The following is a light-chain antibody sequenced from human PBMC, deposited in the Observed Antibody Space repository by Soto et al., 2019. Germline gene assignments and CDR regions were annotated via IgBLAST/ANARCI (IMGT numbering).Light chain of an antibody. Sequence: IVLTQSPATLSLSPGERATLSCRASQSVSSYLAWYQHKPGQAPRLLIYDASNRATGIPARFSGSGSGTDFTLTISSLEPEDFAVYYCHQRANWPRTFGQGTKVDI. CDR2: DAS. V-gene: IGKV3-11*01. CDR3: HQRANWPRT. J-gene: IGKJ1*01. CDR1: QSVSSY.